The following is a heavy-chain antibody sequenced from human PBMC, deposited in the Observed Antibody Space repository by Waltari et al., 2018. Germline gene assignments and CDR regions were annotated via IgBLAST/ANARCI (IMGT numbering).Heavy chain of an antibody. Sequence: QVQLVQSGAEVKKPGSSVKVSCKASGGPLGGYGITWVRQAPGEGLEWMGGIIPIFGTAPNYAQKFQGRLTVTADESTATVYMDLSGLRSDDTAVYYCARRQLGGPFDPWGQGTLVSVSS. CDR1: GGPLGGYG. V-gene: IGHV1-69*12. D-gene: IGHD3-16*01. J-gene: IGHJ5*02. CDR3: ARRQLGGPFDP. CDR2: IIPIFGTAP.